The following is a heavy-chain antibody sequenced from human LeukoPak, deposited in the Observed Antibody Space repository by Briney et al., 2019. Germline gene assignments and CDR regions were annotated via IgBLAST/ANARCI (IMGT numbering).Heavy chain of an antibody. J-gene: IGHJ5*02. Sequence: PSQTLSLTCTVSGGSISSGSYYWSWIRQPAGKGLEWIGRIYTSGSTNYNPSLKSRVTISVDTSKNRFSLKLSSVTAADTAVYYCAREVDYSPPDQFEWFDPWGQGTLVTVSS. D-gene: IGHD2-15*01. CDR1: GGSISSGSYY. V-gene: IGHV4-61*02. CDR3: AREVDYSPPDQFEWFDP. CDR2: IYTSGST.